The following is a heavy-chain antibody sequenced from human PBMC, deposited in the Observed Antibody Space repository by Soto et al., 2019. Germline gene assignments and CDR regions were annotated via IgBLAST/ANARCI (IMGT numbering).Heavy chain of an antibody. J-gene: IGHJ4*02. CDR2: IYHSGST. CDR3: ARAYSSSWPYYFDY. Sequence: SETLSLTCAVSGGSISSSNWWSWVRQPPGKGLEWIGEIYHSGSTNYNPSLKSRVTISVDKSKNQFSLKLSSVTAADTAVYYCARAYSSSWPYYFDYWGQGTLVTVSS. CDR1: GGSISSSNW. D-gene: IGHD6-13*01. V-gene: IGHV4-4*02.